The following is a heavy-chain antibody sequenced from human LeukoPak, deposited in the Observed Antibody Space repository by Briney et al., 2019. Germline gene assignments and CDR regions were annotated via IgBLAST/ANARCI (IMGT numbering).Heavy chain of an antibody. J-gene: IGHJ3*02. CDR3: ARTLARASSSGSYYGAFDI. D-gene: IGHD1-26*01. V-gene: IGHV3-53*01. Sequence: GGSLRLSCAASGFTVSSNFMSWVRQAPGKGLEWVSIIYTGGTTYYADSVKGRFTISRDSSKNTLYLQMNSLRAEDTAVYYCARTLARASSSGSYYGAFDIWGQGTMVTVSS. CDR2: IYTGGTT. CDR1: GFTVSSNF.